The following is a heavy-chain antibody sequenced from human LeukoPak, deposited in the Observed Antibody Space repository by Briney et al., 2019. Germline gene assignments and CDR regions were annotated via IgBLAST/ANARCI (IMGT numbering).Heavy chain of an antibody. CDR3: AKGESGYSTFDY. CDR2: VSGSGGYT. CDR1: GFTFSSYA. J-gene: IGHJ4*02. V-gene: IGHV3-23*01. D-gene: IGHD5-12*01. Sequence: GGSLRLSCAASGFTFSSYAMNWVRQTPGKGLEWASAVSGSGGYTYYADSVKGRFTISRDNSKNTLYLQMNSLRAEDTAVYYCAKGESGYSTFDYWGQGTLVTVSS.